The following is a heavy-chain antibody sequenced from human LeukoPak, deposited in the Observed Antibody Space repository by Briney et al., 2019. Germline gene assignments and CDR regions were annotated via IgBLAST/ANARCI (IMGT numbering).Heavy chain of an antibody. CDR1: GFTFSDHY. D-gene: IGHD1-20*01. V-gene: IGHV3-72*01. CDR3: ARAGKHNWNDPVGFDY. CDR2: TRNKANSYTT. J-gene: IGHJ4*02. Sequence: GGSLRLSCAASGFTFSDHYMDWVRQAPGKGLEWVGRTRNKANSYTTEYAASVKGRFTISRDDSKNSLYLQMNSLKTEDTAVYYCARAGKHNWNDPVGFDYWGQGTLVTVSS.